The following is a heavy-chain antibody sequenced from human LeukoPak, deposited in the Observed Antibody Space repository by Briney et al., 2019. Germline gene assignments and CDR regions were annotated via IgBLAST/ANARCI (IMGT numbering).Heavy chain of an antibody. J-gene: IGHJ4*02. V-gene: IGHV3-21*04. CDR3: AKRGVVIRVILVGFHKEAYYFDS. D-gene: IGHD3-22*01. CDR2: ISSSSSYI. Sequence: PGGSLRLSCAASGFGFSSYSMNWVRQAPGKGLEWVSSISSSSSYIYYADSVKGRFTISRDNAKNSLYLQMNSLRAEDTAVYFCAKRGVVIRVILVGFHKEAYYFDSWGQGALVTVSS. CDR1: GFGFSSYS.